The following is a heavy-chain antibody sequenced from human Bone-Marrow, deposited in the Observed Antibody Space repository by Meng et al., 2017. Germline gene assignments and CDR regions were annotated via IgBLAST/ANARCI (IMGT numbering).Heavy chain of an antibody. CDR1: GFTFSSYW. Sequence: GESLKISCAASGFTFSSYWMHWVRQAPGKGLGWVSRINSDGSSTSYADSVKGRFTISRDNAKNTLYLQMNSLRAEDTAVYYCARAGKTSGYDPYYDSYYYYYGMDVWGQGTTVTVSS. CDR3: ARAGKTSGYDPYYDSYYYYYGMDV. J-gene: IGHJ6*02. CDR2: INSDGSST. V-gene: IGHV3-74*01. D-gene: IGHD5-12*01.